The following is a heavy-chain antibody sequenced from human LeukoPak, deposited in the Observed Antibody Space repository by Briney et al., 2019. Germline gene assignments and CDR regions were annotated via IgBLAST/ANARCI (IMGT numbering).Heavy chain of an antibody. CDR2: INHRGST. CDR3: ARKIPAKQSHWFDP. D-gene: IGHD2-2*01. J-gene: IGHJ5*02. CDR1: GGSLCGYY. V-gene: IGHV4-34*01. Sequence: SETLSLTCAVYGGSLCGYYWSWLRQPPGKERAWIGEINHRGSTNYNPTLRIRVTISVDTSKSQCSLKLSSVTAADTAVYYCARKIPAKQSHWFDPWGQGTLVTVSS.